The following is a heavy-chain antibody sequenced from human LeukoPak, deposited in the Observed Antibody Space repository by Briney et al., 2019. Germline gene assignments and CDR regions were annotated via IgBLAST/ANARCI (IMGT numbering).Heavy chain of an antibody. D-gene: IGHD3-16*01. Sequence: ESSETLSLTRTVSGGSISSYYWSWIRQPPGKGLEYIGYIYYSGYTNYNPSLKSRVTISVDTSKNQFSLKLSSVTAADTAVYYCARETSQKGAHYMDVWGKGTTVTISS. J-gene: IGHJ6*03. CDR1: GGSISSYY. CDR2: IYYSGYT. CDR3: ARETSQKGAHYMDV. V-gene: IGHV4-59*01.